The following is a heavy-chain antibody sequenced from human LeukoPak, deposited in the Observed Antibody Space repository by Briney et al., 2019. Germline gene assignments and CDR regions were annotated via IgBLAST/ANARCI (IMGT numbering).Heavy chain of an antibody. CDR2: ISSSSSYI. V-gene: IGHV3-21*01. Sequence: GGSLRLSCAASGFTFSSYSMNWVRQAPGKGLEWVSSISSSSSYIYYADSVKGRFTISRDNTKNSLYLQMNSLRAEDTAVYYCARDKTSSELRDFDWLVGVSDYWGQGTLVTVSS. CDR3: ARDKTSSELRDFDWLVGVSDY. CDR1: GFTFSSYS. D-gene: IGHD3-9*01. J-gene: IGHJ4*02.